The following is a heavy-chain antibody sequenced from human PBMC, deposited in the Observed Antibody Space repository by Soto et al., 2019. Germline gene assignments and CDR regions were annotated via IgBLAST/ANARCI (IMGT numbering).Heavy chain of an antibody. CDR3: AHAGDYDLLTFDH. Sequence: QVQVMQSGAEVKKPGDSVKVSCKTSGYIFSDYGINWVRQAPGQGLEWMGWISGYSGNANLAQKFQGRVTMTTDKSTRTAYMELRRLRSDDTATYFCAHAGDYDLLTFDHWGPGTLVTVSS. J-gene: IGHJ4*02. CDR1: GYIFSDYG. D-gene: IGHD4-17*01. V-gene: IGHV1-18*04. CDR2: ISGYSGNA.